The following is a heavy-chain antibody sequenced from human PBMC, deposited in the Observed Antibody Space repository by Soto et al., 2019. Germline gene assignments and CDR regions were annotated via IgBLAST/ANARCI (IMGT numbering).Heavy chain of an antibody. CDR1: GGTFSPYT. CDR2: IIPFLGVT. V-gene: IGHV1-69*08. D-gene: IGHD3-10*01. J-gene: IGHJ4*02. Sequence: QVQLVQSGAEVKKPGSSVKVSCKASGGTFSPYTVNWVRQAPGQGLEWMGRIIPFLGVTNYAQKFQARVTLTADTSTTTAYMELSGLRFEDTAVYYCARDWESTVPTWSFGAFWGRGTLVTVSS. CDR3: ARDWESTVPTWSFGAF.